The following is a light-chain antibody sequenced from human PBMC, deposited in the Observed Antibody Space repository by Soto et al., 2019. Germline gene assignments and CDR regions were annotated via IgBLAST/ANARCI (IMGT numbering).Light chain of an antibody. CDR1: SSDVGGYNY. J-gene: IGLJ1*01. CDR2: EVS. Sequence: QSVLTQPASVSGSAGQSIAISCTGTSSDVGGYNYVSWYQQHPGKAPKLLLSEVSKRPSGVSDRFSGSKSGNTASLTISGLQTQDEADYYCSSFTSAYTFVFGT. CDR3: SSFTSAYTFV. V-gene: IGLV2-14*01.